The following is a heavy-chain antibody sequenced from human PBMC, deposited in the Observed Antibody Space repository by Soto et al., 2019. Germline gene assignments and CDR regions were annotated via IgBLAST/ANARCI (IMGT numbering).Heavy chain of an antibody. J-gene: IGHJ5*02. CDR1: GYSFTGYD. CDR2: MNPNSGNT. V-gene: IGHV1-8*01. CDR3: ARFTVTRLFDP. D-gene: IGHD4-17*01. Sequence: SVKVSDEAAGYSFTGYDINWVRQATGQGLEWMGWMNPNSGNTGYAQKFQGRVTMTRNTSISTAYMELSSLRSEDTAVYYCARFTVTRLFDPWGQGTLVTVSS.